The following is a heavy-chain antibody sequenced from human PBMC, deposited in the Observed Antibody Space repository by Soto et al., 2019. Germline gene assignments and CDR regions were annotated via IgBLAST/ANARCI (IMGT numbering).Heavy chain of an antibody. CDR1: GFTFSSYA. J-gene: IGHJ4*02. Sequence: GGSLRLSCAASGFTFSSYAMSWVRQAPGKRLEWVSAISGSGGSTYYADSVKGRFTISRDNSKNTLYLQMNSLRAEDTAVYYCAKPLPYIVLMVYELSFDYWGQGTLVTVSS. CDR3: AKPLPYIVLMVYELSFDY. CDR2: ISGSGGST. V-gene: IGHV3-23*01. D-gene: IGHD2-8*01.